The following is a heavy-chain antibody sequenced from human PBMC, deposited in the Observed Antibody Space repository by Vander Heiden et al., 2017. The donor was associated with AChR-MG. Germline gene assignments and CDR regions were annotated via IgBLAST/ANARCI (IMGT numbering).Heavy chain of an antibody. CDR3: AKSYDYVWAAKD. CDR1: GFTFSGYA. J-gene: IGHJ4*02. D-gene: IGHD3-16*01. CDR2: ISGSGGST. Sequence: EVQLLESGGGLVQPGGSLRLSCAASGFTFSGYAMSWVRQAPGKGLGWVSAISGSGGSTYYADSVKGRFTISRDNSKNTLYLQMNSLRAEDTAVYYCAKSYDYVWAAKDWGQGTLVTVSS. V-gene: IGHV3-23*01.